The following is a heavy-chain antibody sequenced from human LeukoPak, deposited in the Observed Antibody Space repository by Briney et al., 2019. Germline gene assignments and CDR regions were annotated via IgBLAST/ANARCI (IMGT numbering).Heavy chain of an antibody. CDR2: ISYSGGA. CDR3: GKETECCGGTCYSYGWFDP. D-gene: IGHD2-15*01. V-gene: IGHV4-61*01. CDR1: GGSVSSGLNK. J-gene: IGHJ5*02. Sequence: SETLSLTCTVSGGSVSSGLNKWSWIRQPPGKGLEWIGDISYSGGASYNPSLRSRVTISVDWSTNQFSLTLGSVNAADTAVYYCGKETECCGGTCYSYGWFDPWGQGTQVIVCS.